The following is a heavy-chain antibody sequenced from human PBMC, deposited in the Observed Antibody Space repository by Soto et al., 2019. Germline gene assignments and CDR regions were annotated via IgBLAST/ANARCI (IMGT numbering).Heavy chain of an antibody. Sequence: QVQLVQSGGEVKKPGASVKISCKASGYTFIRFGINWVRQVPGQGPEWMGWISPYNGDTNYAQKFQDRVTMTTDTPTSTAYMELRSLRSDDTAVYYCAVRYCIVDVCLTPGVFDTDVGGQGTTVIVSS. CDR2: ISPYNGDT. J-gene: IGHJ6*02. D-gene: IGHD2-15*01. CDR3: AVRYCIVDVCLTPGVFDTDV. CDR1: GYTFIRFG. V-gene: IGHV1-18*01.